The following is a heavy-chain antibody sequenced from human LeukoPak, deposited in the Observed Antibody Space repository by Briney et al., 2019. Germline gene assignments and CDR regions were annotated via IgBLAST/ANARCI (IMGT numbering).Heavy chain of an antibody. CDR3: ARVGCSSTSCYTGLGNFDY. J-gene: IGHJ4*02. Sequence: SETLSLTCTVSGGSISSSSYYWGWIRQPPGKGLEWIGSIYYSGSTYYNPSLKSRVTISVDTSRNQFSLKLSSVTAADTAVYYCARVGCSSTSCYTGLGNFDYWGQGTLVTVSS. CDR2: IYYSGST. D-gene: IGHD2-2*02. V-gene: IGHV4-39*01. CDR1: GGSISSSSYY.